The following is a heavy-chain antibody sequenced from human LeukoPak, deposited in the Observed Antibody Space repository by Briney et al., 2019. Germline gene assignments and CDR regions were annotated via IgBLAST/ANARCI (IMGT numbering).Heavy chain of an antibody. V-gene: IGHV3-23*01. CDR3: AKHLPIAVAGYFDY. Sequence: GGSLRLSCAASGFTFSSYAMSWVRPAPGKGLEWVSAISGSGGYTYYADSVKGRFTISRDNSRNTLYLHMNSLRAEDTAVYYCAKHLPIAVAGYFDYWGQGTLVTVSS. CDR1: GFTFSSYA. CDR2: ISGSGGYT. J-gene: IGHJ4*02. D-gene: IGHD6-19*01.